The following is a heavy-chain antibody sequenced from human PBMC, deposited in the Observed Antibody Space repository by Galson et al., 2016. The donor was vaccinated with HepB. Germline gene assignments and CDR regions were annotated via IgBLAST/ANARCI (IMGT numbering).Heavy chain of an antibody. Sequence: SLRLSCAASGFTFSNYAMNWVRQAPGKGLEWVSGISGNIIGTYHADSVKGRSTISRDNAKNTLYLQMNSLRAEDTAVYYCAKGTDNWNRYYMDVWGKGTMVTVSS. J-gene: IGHJ6*03. V-gene: IGHV3-23*01. CDR3: AKGTDNWNRYYMDV. CDR2: ISGNIIGT. D-gene: IGHD1-20*01. CDR1: GFTFSNYA.